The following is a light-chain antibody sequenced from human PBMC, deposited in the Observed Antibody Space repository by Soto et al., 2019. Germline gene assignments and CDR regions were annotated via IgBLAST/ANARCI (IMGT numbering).Light chain of an antibody. V-gene: IGLV2-14*01. CDR2: DVS. J-gene: IGLJ1*01. CDR3: SSYTSSSTLGV. CDR1: SSDFGGYNY. Sequence: QSVLTQPAAVSGSPGQSITISCTGTSSDFGGYNYVSWYQQHPGKAPKLMIYDVSYRPSGVSNRFSGSKSGNTASLTISGLHAEDEADYYCSSYTSSSTLGVFGTGTRSPS.